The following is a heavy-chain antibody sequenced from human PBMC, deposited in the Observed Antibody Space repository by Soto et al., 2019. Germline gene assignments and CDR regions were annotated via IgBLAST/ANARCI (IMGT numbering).Heavy chain of an antibody. Sequence: ASVKVSCKASGYTFTGYYMHWVRQAPGQGLEWMGWINPNSGGTNYAQKFQGWVTMTRDTPISTAYMELSRLRSDDTAVYYCARDLGYGDSNDAFDIWGQGTMVTVS. CDR1: GYTFTGYY. CDR3: ARDLGYGDSNDAFDI. CDR2: INPNSGGT. J-gene: IGHJ3*02. D-gene: IGHD4-17*01. V-gene: IGHV1-2*04.